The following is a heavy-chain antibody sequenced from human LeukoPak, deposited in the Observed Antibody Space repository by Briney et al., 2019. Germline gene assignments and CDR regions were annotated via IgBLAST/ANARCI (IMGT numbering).Heavy chain of an antibody. D-gene: IGHD3-22*01. CDR3: ARGPGSSGYSFFDY. Sequence: GASVKVSCKASGYTFTGYYMHWVRQAPGQGLEWMGWINPNSGGTNYAQKFQGWVTMTRDTSISTAYMELSRLRSDDTAVYYCARGPGSSGYSFFDYWGQGTLVTVSP. CDR2: INPNSGGT. J-gene: IGHJ4*02. V-gene: IGHV1-2*04. CDR1: GYTFTGYY.